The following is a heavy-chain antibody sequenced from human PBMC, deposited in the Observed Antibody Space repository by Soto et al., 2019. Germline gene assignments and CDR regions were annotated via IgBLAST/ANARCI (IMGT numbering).Heavy chain of an antibody. D-gene: IGHD3-22*01. J-gene: IGHJ6*02. Sequence: SETLSLTCTVSGGSISSGGYYWSWIRQHPGKGLEWIGYIYYSGSTYYNPSLKSRVTISVDTSKNQFSLKLSSVTAADTAVYYCARDMKFDYYDSSGLGPPSYYYGMDAWGQGTTVTVSS. V-gene: IGHV4-31*03. CDR1: GGSISSGGYY. CDR3: ARDMKFDYYDSSGLGPPSYYYGMDA. CDR2: IYYSGST.